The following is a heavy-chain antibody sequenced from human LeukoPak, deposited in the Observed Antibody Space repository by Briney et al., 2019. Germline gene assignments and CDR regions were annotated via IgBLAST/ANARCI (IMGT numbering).Heavy chain of an antibody. CDR3: ARDPFYERFDSGLHYGQDGG. V-gene: IGHV3-21*01. CDR1: GFTFSSYT. D-gene: IGHD1-26*01. Sequence: GGSLRLSCAASGFTFSSYTMNWVRQAPGKGLEWVSSVSSWSSYIYYADAVKGRFTISRDNANNPLHLQMNSLRAEDTAVYYCARDPFYERFDSGLHYGQDGGWGQGTLVTVSS. J-gene: IGHJ4*02. CDR2: VSSWSSYI.